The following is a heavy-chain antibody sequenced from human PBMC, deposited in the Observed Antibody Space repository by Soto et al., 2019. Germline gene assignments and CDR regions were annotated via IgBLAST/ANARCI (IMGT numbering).Heavy chain of an antibody. CDR1: GFTFSSYS. V-gene: IGHV3-21*01. CDR3: ARDLPPAAGGSWYFDL. J-gene: IGHJ2*01. CDR2: ISSSSSYI. Sequence: GGSLRLSCAASGFTFSSYSMNWVRQAPGKGLEWVSSISSSSSYIYYADSVKGRFTISRDNAKNSLYLQMNSLRAEDTAVYYCARDLPPAAGGSWYFDLWGRGTLVTVSS. D-gene: IGHD6-13*01.